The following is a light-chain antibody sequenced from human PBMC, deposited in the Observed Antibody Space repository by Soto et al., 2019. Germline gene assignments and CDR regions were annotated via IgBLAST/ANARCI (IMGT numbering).Light chain of an antibody. CDR1: QSISNW. Sequence: DTQMTQSPSTLSASVGDSVTITCRASQSISNWLAWYQQKPGKAPKLLIYKVSNLESGVPSRFSGNGFGTDFTLTISSLQPEDFATYYCQQYNSYSWTFGQGTKVEIK. CDR2: KVS. J-gene: IGKJ1*01. CDR3: QQYNSYSWT. V-gene: IGKV1-5*03.